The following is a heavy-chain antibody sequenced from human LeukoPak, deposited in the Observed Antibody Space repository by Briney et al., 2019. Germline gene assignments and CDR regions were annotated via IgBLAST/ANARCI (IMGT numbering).Heavy chain of an antibody. J-gene: IGHJ4*02. D-gene: IGHD3/OR15-3a*01. Sequence: SETLSLTCSVSGASISSSGYFWTWIRQPAEKGLEWIGRISTSGSTTYNPSLESRVTMSLEKSKNQFSLDVTSVTAADTGLFYCARFKGGTGFDYWGRGILVIVS. CDR1: GASISSSGYF. V-gene: IGHV4-61*02. CDR2: ISTSGST. CDR3: ARFKGGTGFDY.